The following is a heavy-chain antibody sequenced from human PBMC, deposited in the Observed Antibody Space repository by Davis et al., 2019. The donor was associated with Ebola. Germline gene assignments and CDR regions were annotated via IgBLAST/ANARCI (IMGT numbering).Heavy chain of an antibody. CDR1: GFTFSSYS. CDR3: ASTSGQQLVNYYYYGMDV. V-gene: IGHV3-48*02. CDR2: ISSSSTI. Sequence: PGGSLRLSCAASGFTFSSYSMNWVRQAPGKGLEWVSYISSSSTIYYADSVKGRFTISRDNAKNSLYLQMNSLRDEDTAVYYCASTSGQQLVNYYYYGMDVWGQGTTVTVSS. D-gene: IGHD6-13*01. J-gene: IGHJ6*02.